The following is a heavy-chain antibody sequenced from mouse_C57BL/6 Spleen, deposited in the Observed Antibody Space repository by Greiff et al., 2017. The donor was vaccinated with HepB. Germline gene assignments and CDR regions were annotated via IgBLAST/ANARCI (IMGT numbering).Heavy chain of an antibody. CDR3: ARKEAYYSNYEYAMDY. CDR2: ISSGSSTI. Sequence: DVMLVESGGGLVKPGGSLKLSCAASGFTFSDYGMHWVRQAPEKGLEWVAYISSGSSTIYYADTVKGRFTISRDNAKNTLFLQMTSLRSEDTAMYYCARKEAYYSNYEYAMDYWGQGTSVTVSS. D-gene: IGHD2-5*01. CDR1: GFTFSDYG. V-gene: IGHV5-17*01. J-gene: IGHJ4*01.